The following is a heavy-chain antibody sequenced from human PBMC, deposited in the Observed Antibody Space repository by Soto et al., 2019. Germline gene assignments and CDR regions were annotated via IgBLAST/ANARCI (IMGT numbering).Heavy chain of an antibody. V-gene: IGHV3-23*01. D-gene: IGHD3-10*01. CDR3: AKQSGSHLGGDQYLQSF. J-gene: IGHJ6*04. CDR1: GFTFSSYA. Sequence: PGGSLRLSCAASGFTFSSYAMSWVRQAPGKGLEWVSAISGSGGSTYYADSVKGRFTISRDNSKNTLYLQMNSLRAEDTAVYYYAKQSGSHLGGDQYLQSFWGRGTSDPGSS. CDR2: ISGSGGST.